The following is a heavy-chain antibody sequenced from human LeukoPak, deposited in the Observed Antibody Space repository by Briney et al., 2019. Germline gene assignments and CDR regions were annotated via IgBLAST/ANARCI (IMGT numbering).Heavy chain of an antibody. J-gene: IGHJ4*02. V-gene: IGHV4-34*01. CDR1: GGSFGGYY. D-gene: IGHD3-3*01. Sequence: SETLSLTCAVYGGSFGGYYWSWIRQPPGKGLEWIGEINHSGSTNYNPSLKSRVTISVDTSKNQFSLKLSSVTAADTAVYYCARAGKRDFGVVITFDYWGQGTLGTVSS. CDR3: ARAGKRDFGVVITFDY. CDR2: INHSGST.